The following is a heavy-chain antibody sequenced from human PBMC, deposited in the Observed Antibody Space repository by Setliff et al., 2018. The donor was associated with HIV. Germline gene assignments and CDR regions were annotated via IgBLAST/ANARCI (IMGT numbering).Heavy chain of an antibody. CDR2: IDTSGTT. D-gene: IGHD4-17*01. Sequence: PSETLSLTCTVSGGSISSYYWSWIRQPAGKGLEWIGRIDTSGTTNYNPSLKSRVTMSVDTPKNQFSLRLSSVTAADTAVYYCVVRMYGPMENWGHGNQVTVSS. CDR1: GGSISSYY. CDR3: VVRMYGPMEN. V-gene: IGHV4-4*07. J-gene: IGHJ4*01.